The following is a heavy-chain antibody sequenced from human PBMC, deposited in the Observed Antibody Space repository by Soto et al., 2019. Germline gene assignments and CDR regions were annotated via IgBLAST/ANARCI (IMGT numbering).Heavy chain of an antibody. Sequence: GASAKACCKASGYTINSYGSRWVRQAHGQGLEWMGWISAYNGNTNYAQKFQGRVTMTRDTSISTAYMELSRLRSDDTAVYYCARDLSEGIFGPSYYGMDVWGKGTTVTVSS. J-gene: IGHJ6*04. CDR2: ISAYNGNT. CDR3: ARDLSEGIFGPSYYGMDV. V-gene: IGHV1-18*04. CDR1: GYTINSYG. D-gene: IGHD3-3*01.